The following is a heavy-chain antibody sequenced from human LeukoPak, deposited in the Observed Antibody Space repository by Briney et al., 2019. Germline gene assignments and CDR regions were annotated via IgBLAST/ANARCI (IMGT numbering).Heavy chain of an antibody. V-gene: IGHV1-2*02. J-gene: IGHJ5*02. D-gene: IGHD6-19*01. CDR3: ARGGSGWFYNSLDP. Sequence: ASVNVSCKASGYSFTAYYIFWVRQAPGQGLKWMGWIKPSSGAAKSAQKFQDRVTMTRDSSISTVYMEVTRLRSDDTAVYYCARGGSGWFYNSLDPWGQGTLVTVSS. CDR2: IKPSSGAA. CDR1: GYSFTAYY.